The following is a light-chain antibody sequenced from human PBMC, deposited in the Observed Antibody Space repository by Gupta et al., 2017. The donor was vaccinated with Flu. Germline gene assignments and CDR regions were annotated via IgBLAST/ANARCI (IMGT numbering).Light chain of an antibody. J-gene: IGKJ2*01. CDR2: LGS. V-gene: IGKV2-28*01. Sequence: DIVMTQSPLSLPVTPGEPASISCRSSQSLLHNNGYNYLDWYLQKPGQSPQLLIYLGSHRASGVPDRFSGSESGTDLTLKISRVEAEDVGVYYCMQALQTPYTFGQGTKLEIK. CDR3: MQALQTPYT. CDR1: QSLLHNNGYNY.